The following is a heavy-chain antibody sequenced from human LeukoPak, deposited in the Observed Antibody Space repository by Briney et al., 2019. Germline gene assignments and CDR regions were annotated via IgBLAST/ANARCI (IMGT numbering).Heavy chain of an antibody. V-gene: IGHV3-11*01. Sequence: GGSLRLSCAGSGFTFSDHYMSWIRQAPGKGLEWVSYISSSGDTIYYADSVKGRFTISRDNAKNSLYLQMNSLRSEDTAVYYCARVRPRAVLVPAAISGWFDPWGQGTLVTVSS. D-gene: IGHD2-2*01. J-gene: IGHJ5*02. CDR3: ARVRPRAVLVPAAISGWFDP. CDR1: GFTFSDHY. CDR2: ISSSGDTI.